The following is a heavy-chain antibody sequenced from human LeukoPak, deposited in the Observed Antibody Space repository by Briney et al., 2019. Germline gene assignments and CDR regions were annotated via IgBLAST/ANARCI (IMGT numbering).Heavy chain of an antibody. Sequence: GGSLRLSCAASGFSVSSNYMSWVRQAPGKGLERISFIYNGGNTYYADSVKGRFSISRDNSKNRLYLQMHSLRAEDTAIYYCAKDSGYSGYALDYWGQGTLVTVFS. CDR2: IYNGGNT. CDR1: GFSVSSNY. V-gene: IGHV3-66*01. CDR3: AKDSGYSGYALDY. J-gene: IGHJ4*02. D-gene: IGHD5-12*01.